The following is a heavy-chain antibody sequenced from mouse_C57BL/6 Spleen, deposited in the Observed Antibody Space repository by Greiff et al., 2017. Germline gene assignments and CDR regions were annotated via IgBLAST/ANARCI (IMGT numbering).Heavy chain of an antibody. V-gene: IGHV1-74*01. CDR2: IHPSDSDT. CDR3: AIGGTMVTPFAY. Sequence: QVQLKQPGAELVKPGASVKVSCKASGYTFTSYWMHWVKQRPGQGLEWIGRIHPSDSDTNYNQKLKGKATLTVDKSSSTAYMQLSSLTSEDSAVYYCAIGGTMVTPFAYWGQGTLVTVSA. CDR1: GYTFTSYW. J-gene: IGHJ3*01. D-gene: IGHD2-2*01.